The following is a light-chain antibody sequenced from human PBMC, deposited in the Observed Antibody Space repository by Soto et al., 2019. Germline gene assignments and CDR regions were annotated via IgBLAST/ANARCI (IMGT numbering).Light chain of an antibody. CDR2: GAS. CDR3: QQYGNSPRT. V-gene: IGKV3-20*01. CDR1: QSVSSSY. J-gene: IGKJ1*01. Sequence: EIVLTQSPGTLSLSPGERATLSCRASQSVSSSYLAWYQQKAGQAPRLVIYGASIRATGIPDRFSGSGSGTDFTLTISRLEPEDSAVYYCQQYGNSPRTFGQGTKVDIK.